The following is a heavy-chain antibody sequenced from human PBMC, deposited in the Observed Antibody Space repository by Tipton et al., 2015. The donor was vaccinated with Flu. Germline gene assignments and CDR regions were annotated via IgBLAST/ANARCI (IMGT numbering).Heavy chain of an antibody. V-gene: IGHV4-39*07. CDR2: IDCSGTT. CDR3: ARDRGVDAFSSSHGLDV. D-gene: IGHD3-10*01. CDR1: GASINNCSSF. Sequence: TLSLTCTVPGASINNCSSFWGWIRQPPGKGLEWIGNIDCSGTTYYNPSLKSRITMSIDTTKNHFSLKLTSVTAADTAVYYCARDRGVDAFSSSHGLDVWGQGTTVIVSS. J-gene: IGHJ6*02.